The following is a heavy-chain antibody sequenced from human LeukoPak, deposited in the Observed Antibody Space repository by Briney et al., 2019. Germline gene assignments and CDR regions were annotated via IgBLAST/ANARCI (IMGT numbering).Heavy chain of an antibody. D-gene: IGHD6-19*01. CDR2: INPSGGST. CDR1: GYTFTSYY. J-gene: IGHJ4*02. CDR3: AREGLRYDRYSSGWYLDY. Sequence: ASVKVSCKASGYTFTSYYMHWVRQAPGQGLEWMGIINPSGGSTSYAQKLQGRVTMTRDTSTSTVYMELSSLRSEDTAVYYCAREGLRYDRYSSGWYLDYWGQGTLVTVSS. V-gene: IGHV1-46*01.